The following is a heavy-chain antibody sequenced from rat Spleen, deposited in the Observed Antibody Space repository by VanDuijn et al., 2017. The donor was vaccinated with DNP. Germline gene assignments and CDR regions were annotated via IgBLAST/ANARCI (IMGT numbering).Heavy chain of an antibody. CDR3: ATSPGPNWFAY. Sequence: EVQLVESGGGLVQPGRPLKLSCAASGFTFSDHAMAWVRQSPKKDLEWVTSISPSGGGTYYRHSVKGRFTISRDNANRTLYLQMDSLRSEDTATYYCATSPGPNWFAYWGQGVMVTVSS. J-gene: IGHJ2*01. CDR2: ISPSGGGT. D-gene: IGHD3-8*01. V-gene: IGHV5-25*01. CDR1: GFTFSDHA.